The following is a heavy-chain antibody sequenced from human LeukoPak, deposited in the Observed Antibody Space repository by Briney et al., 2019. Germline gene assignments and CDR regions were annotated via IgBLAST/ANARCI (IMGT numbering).Heavy chain of an antibody. D-gene: IGHD1-26*01. CDR1: GGSFSANY. Sequence: SETLSLTCAVYGGSFSANYWSWIRQPPGKGLEWIGEINHSGSTNYNPSLKSRVTISVDKSKNQFSLKLSSVTAADTAVYYCARDTGATGAFDIWGQGTMVTVSS. CDR3: ARDTGATGAFDI. J-gene: IGHJ3*02. CDR2: INHSGST. V-gene: IGHV4-34*01.